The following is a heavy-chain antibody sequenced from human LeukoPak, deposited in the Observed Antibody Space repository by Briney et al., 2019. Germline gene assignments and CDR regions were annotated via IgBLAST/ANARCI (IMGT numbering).Heavy chain of an antibody. CDR3: ARKNYASSGYYSISTDY. Sequence: PSETLSLTCTLSGGSTSSSSYYWGWIRQPPGKGLEWIGSIYYSGSTYYNPSLKSRVTISVDTSKNQFSLKLSSVTAADTAVYYCARKNYASSGYYSISTDYWDQGTLVTVSS. CDR2: IYYSGST. V-gene: IGHV4-39*01. D-gene: IGHD3-22*01. J-gene: IGHJ4*02. CDR1: GGSTSSSSYY.